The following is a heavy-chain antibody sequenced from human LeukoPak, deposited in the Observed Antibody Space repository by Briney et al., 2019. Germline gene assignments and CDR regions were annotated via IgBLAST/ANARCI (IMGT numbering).Heavy chain of an antibody. Sequence: SETLSLTCTVSRDSVSSGSHYWSRIRQPPGKGLEWIGYIYYSGSTNYNPSLKSRVTISVDTSKNQFSLKLSSVTAADTAVYYCARGLQSWFDPWGQGTLVTVSS. CDR2: IYYSGST. CDR1: RDSVSSGSHY. CDR3: ARGLQSWFDP. V-gene: IGHV4-61*01. J-gene: IGHJ5*02.